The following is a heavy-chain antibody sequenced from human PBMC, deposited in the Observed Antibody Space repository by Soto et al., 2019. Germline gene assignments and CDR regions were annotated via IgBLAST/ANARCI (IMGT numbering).Heavy chain of an antibody. V-gene: IGHV2-5*02. CDR2: IYWDDYK. J-gene: IGHJ4*02. D-gene: IGHD3-3*01. Sequence: QITLNESGPTQVKPRQTLTLTCTFSGFSLTTSGVGVGWIRQSPGKAPEWLALIYWDDYKRYSTSLKSRLTITKDTSKNQVVLTMADLDPADTATYYCAHRVLRTVFGLVTTTAIYFDFWGQGTPVAVSS. CDR3: AHRVLRTVFGLVTTTAIYFDF. CDR1: GFSLTTSGVG.